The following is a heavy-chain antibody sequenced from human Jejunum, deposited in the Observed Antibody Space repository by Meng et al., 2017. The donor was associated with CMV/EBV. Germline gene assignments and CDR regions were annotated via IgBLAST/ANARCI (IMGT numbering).Heavy chain of an antibody. Sequence: SGASSGLTFSSFWMSWFRQAPGKGLEWVAHIKQDGSEKYYVDSVKGRFTISRDNTENSLFLQMNTLRAEDTAVYYCATTSGSSYWGQGALVTVSS. J-gene: IGHJ4*02. CDR2: IKQDGSEK. CDR1: GLTFSSFW. D-gene: IGHD6-6*01. V-gene: IGHV3-7*01. CDR3: ATTSGSSY.